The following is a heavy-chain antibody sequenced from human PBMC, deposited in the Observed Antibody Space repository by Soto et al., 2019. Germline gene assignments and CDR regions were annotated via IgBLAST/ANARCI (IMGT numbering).Heavy chain of an antibody. V-gene: IGHV1-3*01. Sequence: ASVKVSCKASGSTFSIYAIHWLRQAPGQRPEWMGWINAGNGDTRYSQKFQDRVTITRDTSASTAYMEMSSLKSEDTAVYYCATTCDSSTYYSPDCTEYFQHWG. J-gene: IGHJ1*01. CDR1: GSTFSIYA. D-gene: IGHD3-22*01. CDR3: ATTCDSSTYYSPDCTEYFQH. CDR2: INAGNGDT.